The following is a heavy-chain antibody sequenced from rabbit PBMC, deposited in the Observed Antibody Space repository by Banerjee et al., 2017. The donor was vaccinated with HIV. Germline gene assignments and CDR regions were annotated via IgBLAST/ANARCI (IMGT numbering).Heavy chain of an antibody. V-gene: IGHV1S47*01. CDR2: IYSSNGDK. CDR3: GRDRDGDAGYGSLAL. Sequence: QEQLVESGGGLVQPEGSLTLTCKASGSDISSNAMCWVRQAPGKGLELIACIYSSNGDKWYASWVNGRFTISRSTSLNTVDLKMTSLTVADTATYFCGRDRDGDAGYGSLALWGPGTLGTVS. CDR1: GSDISSNA. D-gene: IGHD6-1*01. J-gene: IGHJ6*01.